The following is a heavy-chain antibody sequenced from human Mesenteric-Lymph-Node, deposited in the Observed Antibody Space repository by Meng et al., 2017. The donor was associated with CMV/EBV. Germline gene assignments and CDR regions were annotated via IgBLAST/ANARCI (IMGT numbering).Heavy chain of an antibody. CDR3: ARRFSGLDV. CDR2: IYPGDSDT. Sequence: GESLKISCKGSGFSFTDYWIAWVRQMPGKGLEWMGIIYPGDSDTTYSPSFQGQVTISVDKSINTAYLQWSSLKASDTAMYYCARRFSGLDVWGQGTTVTVSS. V-gene: IGHV5-51*01. D-gene: IGHD2/OR15-2a*01. CDR1: GFSFTDYW. J-gene: IGHJ6*02.